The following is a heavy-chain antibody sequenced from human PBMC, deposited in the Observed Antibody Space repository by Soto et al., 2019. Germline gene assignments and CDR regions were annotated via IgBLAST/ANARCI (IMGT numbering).Heavy chain of an antibody. J-gene: IGHJ4*02. D-gene: IGHD6-6*01. Sequence: SETLSLTCAVYGGSFSGYYCSWSRQPPGKGLEWIGEINHSGSTNYNPSLKSRVTISVDTSKNQFSLKLSSVTAADTAVYYCARDSLGAARGSFDYWGQGTLVTVSS. CDR1: GGSFSGYY. V-gene: IGHV4-34*01. CDR3: ARDSLGAARGSFDY. CDR2: INHSGST.